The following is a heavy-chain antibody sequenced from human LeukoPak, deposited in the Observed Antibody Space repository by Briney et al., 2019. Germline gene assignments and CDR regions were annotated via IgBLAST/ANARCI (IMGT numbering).Heavy chain of an antibody. Sequence: GGSLRLSCAASGFSFSTYNMNWVRQAPGQRLEWVSSITSGSSYIYYADSVKGRFTISRDNAKSSLYVQMDSLRAEDTAVYYCARDPYSGNYAAYYYYYMDVWGKGTTVTISS. D-gene: IGHD1-26*01. J-gene: IGHJ6*03. V-gene: IGHV3-21*01. CDR3: ARDPYSGNYAAYYYYYMDV. CDR2: ITSGSSYI. CDR1: GFSFSTYN.